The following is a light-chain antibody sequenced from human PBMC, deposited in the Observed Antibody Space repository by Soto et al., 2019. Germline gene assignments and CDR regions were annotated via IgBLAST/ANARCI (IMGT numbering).Light chain of an antibody. Sequence: VLTQPPSVSGAPGQRVTISCTGSSSNIGAGYDVHWYQQLPGTAPKLLIYGNSNRPSGVPDRFSGSKSGTSAALAITGLQAEDEADYYCQSYDSSLSGYVFGTGTKVTVL. J-gene: IGLJ1*01. V-gene: IGLV1-40*01. CDR1: SSNIGAGYD. CDR2: GNS. CDR3: QSYDSSLSGYV.